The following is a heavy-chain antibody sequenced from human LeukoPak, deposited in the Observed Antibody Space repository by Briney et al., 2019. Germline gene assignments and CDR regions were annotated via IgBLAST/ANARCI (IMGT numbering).Heavy chain of an antibody. Sequence: PSETLSLTCTVSGGSISSGDYYWSWIRQPPGKGLEWIGYIYYSGSTNYNPSLKSRVTISVDTSKNQFSLKLSSVTAADTAVYYCARDDRRETDAFDIWGQGTMVTVSS. CDR3: ARDDRRETDAFDI. CDR2: IYYSGST. V-gene: IGHV4-61*08. J-gene: IGHJ3*02. CDR1: GGSISSGDYY.